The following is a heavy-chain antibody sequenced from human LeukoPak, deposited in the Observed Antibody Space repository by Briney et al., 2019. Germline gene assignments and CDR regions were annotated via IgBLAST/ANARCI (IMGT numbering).Heavy chain of an antibody. CDR1: GLTFTSYW. Sequence: GSLRLSCAATGLTFTSYWMSCIRQAPGKGLEWVANIKQDGSEKYYVDSVKGRFTISRDNAKNSLYLQMKSLRAEDTAVYYCARRDEWKLLYYSDYWGQGTLVTVSS. V-gene: IGHV3-7*01. D-gene: IGHD1-26*01. J-gene: IGHJ4*02. CDR2: IKQDGSEK. CDR3: ARRDEWKLLYYSDY.